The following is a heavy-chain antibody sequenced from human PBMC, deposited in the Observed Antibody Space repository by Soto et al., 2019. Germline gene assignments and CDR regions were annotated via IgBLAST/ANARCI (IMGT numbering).Heavy chain of an antibody. CDR1: GVSVTNYS. Sequence: PSESLSLTCTVSGVSVTNYSWSWIRQPPGKGLEWIGHMYHGVRTNDSPSLKSRVTRSLASSRNQFSLNLSSVTAADTAVYFCARDPGYCTNGVCPIFDCWGQGLLVT. CDR3: ARDPGYCTNGVCPIFDC. CDR2: MYHGVRT. D-gene: IGHD2-8*01. J-gene: IGHJ4*02. V-gene: IGHV4-59*02.